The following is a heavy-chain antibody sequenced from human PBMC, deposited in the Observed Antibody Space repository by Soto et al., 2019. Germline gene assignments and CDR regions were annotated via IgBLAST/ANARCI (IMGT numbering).Heavy chain of an antibody. CDR2: ISYSGNT. Sequence: KPSETLSLTCPVSGGSISKINSYWGWIRQPPGKGLEWIGSISYSGNTFYNPSLKSRVTISVDPSKNQFSLNLNSVTAADTAIYYCAADGAASAWFFYWGQGTLVTVSS. CDR1: GGSISKINSY. D-gene: IGHD6-19*01. CDR3: AADGAASAWFFY. J-gene: IGHJ4*02. V-gene: IGHV4-39*01.